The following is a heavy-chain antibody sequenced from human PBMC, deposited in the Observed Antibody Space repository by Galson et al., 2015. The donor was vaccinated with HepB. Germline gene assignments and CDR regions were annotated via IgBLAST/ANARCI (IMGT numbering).Heavy chain of an antibody. CDR3: ARKFQGIAFRD. V-gene: IGHV3-11*06. CDR2: ISSSGSFT. D-gene: IGHD2-21*01. CDR1: GFRFSDSY. J-gene: IGHJ4*02. Sequence: SLRLSCAASGFRFSDSYMSWIRQAPGKGLEWLSFISSSGSFTNFADSVKGRFTISRDNAKNSLYLQMNSLRPEDTAVYYCARKFQGIAFRDWGQGILVTVSS.